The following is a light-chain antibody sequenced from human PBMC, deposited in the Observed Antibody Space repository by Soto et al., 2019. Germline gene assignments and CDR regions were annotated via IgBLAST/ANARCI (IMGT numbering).Light chain of an antibody. J-gene: IGKJ5*01. CDR3: MQSTQLPPT. V-gene: IGKV2D-29*01. CDR1: QSLLHITGETF. CDR2: EVY. Sequence: DGGMTQTPIFLSVAPGQPASISCKSSQSLLHITGETFLFWYLQKPGQAQQLLIYEVYTRVSGVQDRFSGSGSGTDFTLEISRVETDDVVIYYCMQSTQLPPTVGQGTRLDIK.